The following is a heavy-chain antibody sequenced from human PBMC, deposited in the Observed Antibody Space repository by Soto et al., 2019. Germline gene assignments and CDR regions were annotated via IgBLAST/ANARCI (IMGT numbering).Heavy chain of an antibody. CDR3: ARVGRECSGGSCYSFYFDY. CDR1: GGSISSYY. Sequence: SETLSLTCTVSGGSISSYYWSWIRQPPGKGLEWIGYIYYSGSTNYNPSLKSRVTISVDTSKNQFSLKLSSVTAADTAVYYCARVGRECSGGSCYSFYFDYWGQGTLVTVSS. CDR2: IYYSGST. V-gene: IGHV4-59*01. D-gene: IGHD2-15*01. J-gene: IGHJ4*02.